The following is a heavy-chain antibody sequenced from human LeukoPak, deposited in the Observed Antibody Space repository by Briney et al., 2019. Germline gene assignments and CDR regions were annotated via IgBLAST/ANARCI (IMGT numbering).Heavy chain of an antibody. V-gene: IGHV4-39*07. CDR1: GVSISSTSYY. Sequence: PSETLSLTCTVSGVSISSTSYYWGWIRQRQGKGLEWFGSIYYSGNTYYKPSLKGRVTISVGTSKNQFSLNLSSVTAADTAVYYCARVDTAMEPKFDYWGQGTLVTVSS. CDR3: ARVDTAMEPKFDY. CDR2: IYYSGNT. D-gene: IGHD5-18*01. J-gene: IGHJ4*02.